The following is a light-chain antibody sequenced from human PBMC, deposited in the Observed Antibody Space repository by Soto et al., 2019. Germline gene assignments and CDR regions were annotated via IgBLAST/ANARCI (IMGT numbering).Light chain of an antibody. V-gene: IGKV3-11*01. J-gene: IGKJ1*01. CDR2: DAS. CDR3: QQRGSWPWT. CDR1: QSVSSY. Sequence: EIVLTQSPATLSLSAGERATLSCRASQSVSSYLAWYQQKPGQAPKLLIYDASNWATGIPARFSGSGSGTDFTLTISSLEPEDFAVYYCQQRGSWPWTFGQGTKVEIK.